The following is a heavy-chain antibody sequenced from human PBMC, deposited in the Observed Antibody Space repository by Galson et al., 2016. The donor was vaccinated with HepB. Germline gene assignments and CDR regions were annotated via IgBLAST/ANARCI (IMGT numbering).Heavy chain of an antibody. CDR2: FDYSGST. V-gene: IGHV4-39*01. CDR1: GFSISSSSYY. D-gene: IGHD4-17*01. CDR3: ARGTHYGDFSDY. Sequence: ETLSLTCTVSGFSISSSSYYWGWIRQPPGKGLEWIGNFDYSGSTHYNPSLKSRVTMSADTSKNQFSLNLSTLTAADTAIYFCARGTHYGDFSDYWGHGTLVTVSS. J-gene: IGHJ4*01.